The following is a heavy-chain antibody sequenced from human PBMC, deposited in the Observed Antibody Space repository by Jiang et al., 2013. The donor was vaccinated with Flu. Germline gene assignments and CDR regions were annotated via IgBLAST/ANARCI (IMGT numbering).Heavy chain of an antibody. CDR3: ARDKMDSSGYYLGDY. J-gene: IGHJ4*02. D-gene: IGHD3-22*01. V-gene: IGHV4-31*02. Sequence: NPSLKSRVTISVDTSKNQFSLKLSSVTAADTAVYYCARDKMDSSGYYLGDYWGQGTLVTVSS.